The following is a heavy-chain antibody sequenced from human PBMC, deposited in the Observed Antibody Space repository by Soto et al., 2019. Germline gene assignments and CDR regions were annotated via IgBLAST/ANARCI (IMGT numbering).Heavy chain of an antibody. V-gene: IGHV1-69*01. CDR2: IIPIFGTA. D-gene: IGHD3-22*01. CDR1: GGTFSSYA. CDR3: ASAGYYYDSSGSEPDYYYGMDV. J-gene: IGHJ6*02. Sequence: QVQLVQSGAEVKKPGSSVKVSCKASGGTFSSYAISWVRQAPGQGLEWMGGIIPIFGTANYAQKFQGRVTITADESTSTAYMELSSLRSEDTAVYYCASAGYYYDSSGSEPDYYYGMDVWGQGTMVTVSS.